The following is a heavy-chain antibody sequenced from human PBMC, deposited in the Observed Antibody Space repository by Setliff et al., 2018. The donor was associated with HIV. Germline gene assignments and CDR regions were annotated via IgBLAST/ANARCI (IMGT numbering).Heavy chain of an antibody. V-gene: IGHV3-30-3*01. CDR3: AREAVWSDAFDI. D-gene: IGHD1-1*01. Sequence: SLRLSCAASGFTFSSYAMHWVRQAPGKGLERVAVISYDGSNKYYADSVKGRFTISRDNSKNTLYLQINSLRAEDTAVYYCAREAVWSDAFDIWGQGTMVTVSS. CDR2: ISYDGSNK. J-gene: IGHJ3*02. CDR1: GFTFSSYA.